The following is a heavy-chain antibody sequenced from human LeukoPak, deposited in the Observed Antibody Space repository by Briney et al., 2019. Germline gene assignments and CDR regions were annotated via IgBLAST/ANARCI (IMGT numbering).Heavy chain of an antibody. CDR2: IYCSGST. J-gene: IGHJ4*02. V-gene: IGHV4-39*07. CDR3: ARVSRGILDY. D-gene: IGHD2-15*01. Sequence: PSETLSLTCTVSGGSISSYYWGWIRQPPGKGLEGIGSIYCSGSTYYNPSLKSRVTISVDTSKNQFSLKLSSVTAADTAVYYCARVSRGILDYWGQGTLVTVSS. CDR1: GGSISSYY.